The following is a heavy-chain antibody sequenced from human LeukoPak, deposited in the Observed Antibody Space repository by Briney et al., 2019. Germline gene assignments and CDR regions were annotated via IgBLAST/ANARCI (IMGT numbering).Heavy chain of an antibody. CDR2: ISWNSGSI. CDR1: GFTFSSYW. CDR3: AKDPGGGGSYLY. D-gene: IGHD1-26*01. Sequence: PGGSLRLSCAASGFTFSSYWMHWVRQAPGKGLEWVSGISWNSGSIGYADSVKGRFTISRDNAKNSLYLQMNSLRAEDTALYYCAKDPGGGGSYLYWGQGTLVTVSS. V-gene: IGHV3-9*01. J-gene: IGHJ4*02.